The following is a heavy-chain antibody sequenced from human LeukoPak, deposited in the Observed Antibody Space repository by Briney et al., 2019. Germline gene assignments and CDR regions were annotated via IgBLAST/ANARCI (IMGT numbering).Heavy chain of an antibody. CDR1: GFTFSSYA. CDR2: ISGSGGST. V-gene: IGHV3-23*01. J-gene: IGHJ4*02. CDR3: AKDSSPWDPMAS. Sequence: PGGSLRLSCAASGFTFSSYAMSWVRQDPGKGLEWVSAISGSGGSTYYADSVKGRFTISRDNSKNTLYLQMYSLRAEDTAVYYCAKDSSPWDPMASWGQGTLVTVSS. D-gene: IGHD3-10*01.